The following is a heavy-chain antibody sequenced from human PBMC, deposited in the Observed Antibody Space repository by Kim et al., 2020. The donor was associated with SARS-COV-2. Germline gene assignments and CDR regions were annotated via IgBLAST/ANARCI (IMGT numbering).Heavy chain of an antibody. Sequence: ADSVKGRFTISRDNSKNSLYLQMISLRTEDTALYYCAKDRYYYGSGTKDYWGQGTLVTVSS. J-gene: IGHJ4*02. D-gene: IGHD3-10*01. CDR3: AKDRYYYGSGTKDY. V-gene: IGHV3-43*01.